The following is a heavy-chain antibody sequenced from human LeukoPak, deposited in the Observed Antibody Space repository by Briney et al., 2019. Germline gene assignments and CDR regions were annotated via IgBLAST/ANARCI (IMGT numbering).Heavy chain of an antibody. V-gene: IGHV1-69*13. D-gene: IGHD1-1*01. J-gene: IGHJ6*02. CDR2: IIPIFGKA. CDR3: ATDSGPTGTHYYYYYGMDV. Sequence: VASVKVSCKASGGIFSNYAISWVRQAPGQGLEWMGGIIPIFGKANYAQKFQGRVTITADESTSTAYMELSSLRSEDTAVYYCATDSGPTGTHYYYYYGMDVWGQGTTVTVSS. CDR1: GGIFSNYA.